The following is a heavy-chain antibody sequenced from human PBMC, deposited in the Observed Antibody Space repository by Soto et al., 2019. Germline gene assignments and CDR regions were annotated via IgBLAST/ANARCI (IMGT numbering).Heavy chain of an antibody. CDR2: MNPNSGNT. V-gene: IGHV1-8*01. Sequence: ASVKVSCKASGYTFTSYDINWVRQATGQGLEWMGWMNPNSGNTGYAQKFQGRVTMTRNTSISTAYMELSSLRSEDTAVYYCARVKAYTLGAFDIWGQGTMVPVAS. CDR3: ARVKAYTLGAFDI. CDR1: GYTFTSYD. D-gene: IGHD3-16*01. J-gene: IGHJ3*02.